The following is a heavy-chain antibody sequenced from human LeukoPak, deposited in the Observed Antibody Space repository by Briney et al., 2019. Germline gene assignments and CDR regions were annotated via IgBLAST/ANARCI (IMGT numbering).Heavy chain of an antibody. V-gene: IGHV3-23*01. D-gene: IGHD3-16*01. Sequence: GGSLRLSCGASGFTLSTTAMGWVRQAPGKGLEWVSAIGSGGTTYYSDSVKGRFTISRDNSKNTLYLQMNSLRAEDTAVYYCAKRPTAIGGHFDYWGQGSLVTVSS. J-gene: IGHJ4*02. CDR2: IGSGGTT. CDR1: GFTLSTTA. CDR3: AKRPTAIGGHFDY.